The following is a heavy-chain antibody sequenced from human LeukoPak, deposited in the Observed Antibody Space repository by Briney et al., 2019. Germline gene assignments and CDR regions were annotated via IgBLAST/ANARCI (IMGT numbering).Heavy chain of an antibody. CDR3: AKEHREASYYYGSGSSWYFDL. V-gene: IGHV3-23*01. D-gene: IGHD3-10*01. Sequence: GGSLRLSCAASGFAFSSYAMSWVRQAPGKGLEWVSAISGSDGSTYYADSVKGRFTISRDNSKNTLYLQMNSLRAEDTAVYYCAKEHREASYYYGSGSSWYFDLWGRGTLVTVSS. CDR2: ISGSDGST. CDR1: GFAFSSYA. J-gene: IGHJ2*01.